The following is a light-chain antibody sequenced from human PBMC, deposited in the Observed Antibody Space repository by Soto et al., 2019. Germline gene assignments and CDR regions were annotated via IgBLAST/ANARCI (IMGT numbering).Light chain of an antibody. CDR2: EVS. CDR1: NSDVGAYNY. Sequence: QSALTQPASVSGSPGQSITISCTGTNSDVGAYNYVSWYQQHPGKAPKLLIYEVSHRPSGVSYRFSGSKSGNTASLTISGLQAEDEADFYCSAYTTTRSLVFGGGTKVTVL. J-gene: IGLJ2*01. V-gene: IGLV2-14*01. CDR3: SAYTTTRSLV.